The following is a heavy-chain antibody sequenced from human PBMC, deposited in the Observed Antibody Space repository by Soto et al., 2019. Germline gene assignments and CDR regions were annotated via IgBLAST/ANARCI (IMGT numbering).Heavy chain of an antibody. D-gene: IGHD2-15*01. CDR3: ARGDCSGGSCYGGYYYYYMDF. V-gene: IGHV1-3*01. CDR2: INAGNGNT. CDR1: GYTFTSYA. Sequence: ASVKVSCKASGYTFTSYAMHWVRQAPGQRLEWMGWINAGNGNTKYSQKFQGRVTITRDTSASTAYMELSSLRSEDTAVYYCARGDCSGGSCYGGYYYYYMDFWGKGSKVIVSS. J-gene: IGHJ6*03.